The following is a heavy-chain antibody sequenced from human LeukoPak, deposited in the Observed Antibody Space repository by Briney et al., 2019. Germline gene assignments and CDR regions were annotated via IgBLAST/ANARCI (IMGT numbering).Heavy chain of an antibody. CDR1: GGSFSGYY. CDR3: ARGGYSGYSV. J-gene: IGHJ4*02. V-gene: IGHV4-34*01. CDR2: INHSGST. D-gene: IGHD5-12*01. Sequence: SETLSLTCAVYGGSFSGYYWSWIRQPPGKGLEWIGEINHSGSTNYNPSLKSRVTISVDTSKNQFSLKLSSVTAADTAAYYCARGGYSGYSVWGQGTLVTVSS.